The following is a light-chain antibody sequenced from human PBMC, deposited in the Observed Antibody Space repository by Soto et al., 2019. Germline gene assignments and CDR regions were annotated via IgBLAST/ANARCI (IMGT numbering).Light chain of an antibody. CDR1: TGAVTSGHF. V-gene: IGLV7-46*01. CDR3: LVSYSGVVV. Sequence: QAVVTQEPSLTVSPGGTVTLTCGSSTGAVTSGHFPYWFQQKPGQAPRTLIYDTSNKHSWRPARFSGSLLGGKAALTLSGAQPEDEAEYYCLVSYSGVVVFGGGTKVTVL. J-gene: IGLJ2*01. CDR2: DTS.